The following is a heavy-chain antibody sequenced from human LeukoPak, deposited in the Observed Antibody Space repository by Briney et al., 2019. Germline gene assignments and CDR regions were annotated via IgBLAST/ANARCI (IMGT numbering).Heavy chain of an antibody. CDR2: IYYSGST. D-gene: IGHD6-6*01. J-gene: IGHJ4*02. Sequence: PSETLSLTCTVSGGSISSSSYYWGWIRQPPGKGLEWIGSIYYSGSTYYNPSLKSRVTISVDTSKNQFSLKLSSVTAADTAVYYCARDPNAARLDYWGQGTLVTVSS. V-gene: IGHV4-39*07. CDR3: ARDPNAARLDY. CDR1: GGSISSSSYY.